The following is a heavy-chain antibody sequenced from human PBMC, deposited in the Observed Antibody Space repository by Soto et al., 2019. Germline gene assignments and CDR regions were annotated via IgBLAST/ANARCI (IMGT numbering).Heavy chain of an antibody. V-gene: IGHV3-23*01. D-gene: IGHD6-19*01. CDR1: GFTFSTYA. CDR2: ISYGGGTT. Sequence: GGSLRLSCAASGFTFSTYAMNWVRQAPGKGLEWVSGISYGGGTTNYADSVKGRFTISRDNSKNTLYLQMNSLRAEDTAVYYYAKVAVAGTSLDSWGQGTLVTVSS. CDR3: AKVAVAGTSLDS. J-gene: IGHJ4*02.